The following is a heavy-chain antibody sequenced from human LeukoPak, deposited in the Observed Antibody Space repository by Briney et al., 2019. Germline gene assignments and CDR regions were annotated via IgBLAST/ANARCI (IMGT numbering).Heavy chain of an antibody. CDR1: GGSISSYY. CDR3: AREDYDSSGYYHWFDP. V-gene: IGHV4-59*01. CDR2: IYYSGST. Sequence: LSETLSLTCTVSGGSISSYYWSWIRQPPGKGLEWIGYIYYSGSTNYNPSLKSRVTISVDTSKNQFSLKLSSVTAADTVVYYCAREDYDSSGYYHWFDPWGQGTLVTVSS. J-gene: IGHJ5*02. D-gene: IGHD3-22*01.